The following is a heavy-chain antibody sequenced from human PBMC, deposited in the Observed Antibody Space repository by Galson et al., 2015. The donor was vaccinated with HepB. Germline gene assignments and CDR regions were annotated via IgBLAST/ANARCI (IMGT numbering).Heavy chain of an antibody. J-gene: IGHJ6*02. CDR2: IKQDGSEK. V-gene: IGHV3-7*03. Sequence: SLRLSCAASGFTFSSYWMSWVRQAPGKGLEWVANIKQDGSEKYYVDSVKGRFTISRDNAKNSLYLQMNSLRAEDTAVYYCARDPGITIFGVVSPDYYYGMDVWGQGTTVTVSS. CDR3: ARDPGITIFGVVSPDYYYGMDV. CDR1: GFTFSSYW. D-gene: IGHD3-3*01.